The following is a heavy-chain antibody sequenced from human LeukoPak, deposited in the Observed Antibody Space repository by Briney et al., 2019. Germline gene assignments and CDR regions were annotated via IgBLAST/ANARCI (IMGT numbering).Heavy chain of an antibody. D-gene: IGHD6-19*01. CDR3: AKGGGWYLFSDDY. V-gene: IGHV3-23*01. Sequence: PGGSLRLSCAASGFTFSSSWMHWVRQAPGKGLEWVSAISGSGGSTYYADSVKGRFTISRDNSKNTLYLQMNSLRAEDTAVYYCAKGGGWYLFSDDYWGQGTLVTVSS. J-gene: IGHJ4*02. CDR1: GFTFSSSW. CDR2: ISGSGGST.